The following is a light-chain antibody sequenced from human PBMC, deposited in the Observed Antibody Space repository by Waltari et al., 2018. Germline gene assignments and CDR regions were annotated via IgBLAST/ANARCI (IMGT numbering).Light chain of an antibody. CDR1: SGSVSTTYY. CDR3: VLSMGSGIWV. V-gene: IGLV8-61*01. J-gene: IGLJ3*02. CDR2: DTN. Sequence: QTMVTQEPSLSVSPGGTVTLTCGLTSGSVSTTYYPYWFQQAPGQAPRTLIFDTNTRSSVVPDRFSGSILDNKAALTITGAQADDESDYYCVLSMGSGIWVFGGGTKVTVL.